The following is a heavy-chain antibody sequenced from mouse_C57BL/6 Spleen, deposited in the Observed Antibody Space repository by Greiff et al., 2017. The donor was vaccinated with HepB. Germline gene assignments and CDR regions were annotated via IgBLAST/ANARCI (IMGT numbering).Heavy chain of an antibody. J-gene: IGHJ4*01. D-gene: IGHD1-1*01. CDR3: ARGAYGSLDY. CDR2: IYPGDGDT. Sequence: QVQLQQSGPELVKPGASVKISCKASGYAFSSSWMNWVKQRPGKGLEWIGRIYPGDGDTNYNGKFKGKATLTADKSSSTAYMQLSSLTSEDSAVYFCARGAYGSLDYWGQGTSATVSS. CDR1: GYAFSSSW. V-gene: IGHV1-82*01.